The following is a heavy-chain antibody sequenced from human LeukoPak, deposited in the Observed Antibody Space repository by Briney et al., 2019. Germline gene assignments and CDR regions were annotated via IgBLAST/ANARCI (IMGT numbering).Heavy chain of an antibody. CDR1: GFTFSSYA. CDR2: ISYDGSNK. V-gene: IGHV3-30*04. CDR3: ARDLSLVAANFDY. D-gene: IGHD2-15*01. Sequence: GRSLRLSCAASGFTFSSYAMHWVRQAPGKGLEWVAVISYDGSNKYYADSAKGRFTISRDNSKNTLYLQMNSLRAEDTAVYYCARDLSLVAANFDYWGQGTLVTVSS. J-gene: IGHJ4*02.